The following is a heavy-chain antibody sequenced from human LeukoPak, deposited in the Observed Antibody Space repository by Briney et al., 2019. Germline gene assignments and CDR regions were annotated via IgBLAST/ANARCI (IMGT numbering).Heavy chain of an antibody. D-gene: IGHD3-10*01. CDR2: IPYDGSNK. CDR1: GFTFSSYG. Sequence: AGGSLGLSCAASGFTFSSYGIHWVRQAPGKGLEWVTFIPYDGSNKFYADSVKGRFTISRDNSKNTLYLQMNSLRPEDTAVYYCAKGFGEFSYYYYGMDVWGQGTTVTVSS. CDR3: AKGFGEFSYYYYGMDV. V-gene: IGHV3-30*02. J-gene: IGHJ6*02.